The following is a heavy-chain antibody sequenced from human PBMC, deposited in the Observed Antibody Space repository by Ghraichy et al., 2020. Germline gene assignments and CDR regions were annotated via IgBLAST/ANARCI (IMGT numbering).Heavy chain of an antibody. D-gene: IGHD3-10*01. CDR3: ARDVNTMVRGVIRERKFDY. Sequence: GSLRLSCTVSGYSISSGYYWGWIRQPPGKGLEWIGSIYHSGSTYYNPSLKSRVTISVDTSKNQFSLKLSSVTAADTAVYYCARDVNTMVRGVIRERKFDYWGQGTLVTVSS. CDR1: GYSISSGYY. CDR2: IYHSGST. J-gene: IGHJ4*02. V-gene: IGHV4-38-2*02.